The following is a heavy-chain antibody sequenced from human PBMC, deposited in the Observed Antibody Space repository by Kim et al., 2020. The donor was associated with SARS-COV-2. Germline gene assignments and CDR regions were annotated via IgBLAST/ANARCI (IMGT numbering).Heavy chain of an antibody. CDR3: ARTPGEYSTLEYFQH. D-gene: IGHD5-12*01. Sequence: SVKVSCKASGGTFSSYAISWVRQAPGQGLEWMGGIIPIFGTANYAQKFQGRVTITADESTSTAYMELSSLRSEDTAVYYCARTPGEYSTLEYFQHWGQGTLVTVSS. CDR1: GGTFSSYA. V-gene: IGHV1-69*13. CDR2: IIPIFGTA. J-gene: IGHJ1*01.